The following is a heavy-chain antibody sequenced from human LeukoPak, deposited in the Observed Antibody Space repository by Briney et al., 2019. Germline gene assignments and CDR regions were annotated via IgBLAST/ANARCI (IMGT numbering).Heavy chain of an antibody. CDR2: LYYSGTT. V-gene: IGHV4-39*07. CDR1: GASISSSPHY. Sequence: SETLSLTCTVSGASISSSPHYWGWLRQAPGKGLEWIGTLYYSGTTFYKPSLKSRLTMSVDTSKNQFSLMLTSVTAADTAVYYCASFWSGSHFDYWGQGTLVTVSS. J-gene: IGHJ4*02. CDR3: ASFWSGSHFDY. D-gene: IGHD3-3*01.